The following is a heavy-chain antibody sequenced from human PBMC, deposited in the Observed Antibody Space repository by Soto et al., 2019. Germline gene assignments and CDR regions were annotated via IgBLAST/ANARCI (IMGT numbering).Heavy chain of an antibody. CDR1: SVDFRNYG. V-gene: IGHV3-33*08. D-gene: IGHD6-19*01. Sequence: PQLLSSEASSVDFRNYGMDWVRQIPGKGLEWVAVIWYDGSNKYYADSVKGRFTISRDNSKNTLYLQMNSLGAEDTAVYYCARSTAVAGNDFDYWGQGTLVTGSS. J-gene: IGHJ4*02. CDR3: ARSTAVAGNDFDY. CDR2: IWYDGSNK.